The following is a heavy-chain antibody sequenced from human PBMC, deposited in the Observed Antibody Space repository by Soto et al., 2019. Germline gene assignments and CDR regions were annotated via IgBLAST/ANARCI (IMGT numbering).Heavy chain of an antibody. J-gene: IGHJ4*02. D-gene: IGHD3-10*01. V-gene: IGHV1-69*02. Sequence: QVQLVQSGAEVKKPGSSVKVSCTASGGTFNSYTINWVRQAPGRGLEWVGRVNPIVGMSNSALKFQGRVTITADKSTSTAFMYLTSLKSEDTAVYYCATSYGSGSTLFDSWGQGTLVTVS. CDR3: ATSYGSGSTLFDS. CDR2: VNPIVGMS. CDR1: GGTFNSYT.